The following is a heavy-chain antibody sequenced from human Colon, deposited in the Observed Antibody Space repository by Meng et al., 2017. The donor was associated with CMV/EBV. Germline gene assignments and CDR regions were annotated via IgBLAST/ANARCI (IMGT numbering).Heavy chain of an antibody. CDR3: VRDSILEVGLTPAAFDM. D-gene: IGHD1-26*01. Sequence: GGSLRLSCVVSGISVDDYAMHWVRQTPGKGLEWISGISWSGGSKVYGDAVQGRFTVSRDNARQSLYLQMNSLRAEDTAVYYCVRDSILEVGLTPAAFDMWGEGTMVTVSS. CDR1: GISVDDYA. CDR2: ISWSGGSK. J-gene: IGHJ3*02. V-gene: IGHV3-9*01.